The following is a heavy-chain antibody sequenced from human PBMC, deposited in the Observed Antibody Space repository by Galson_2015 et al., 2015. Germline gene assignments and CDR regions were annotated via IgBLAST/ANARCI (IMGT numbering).Heavy chain of an antibody. Sequence: SLRLSCAASGFTFSSYGMHWVRQAPGKGLEWVAVISYDGSNKYYADSVKGRFTISRDNSKNTLYLQMNSLRAEDTAVYYCAKDGDLAVVVAATSFDYWGQGTLVTVSS. CDR3: AKDGDLAVVVAATSFDY. V-gene: IGHV3-30*18. CDR1: GFTFSSYG. D-gene: IGHD2-15*01. J-gene: IGHJ4*02. CDR2: ISYDGSNK.